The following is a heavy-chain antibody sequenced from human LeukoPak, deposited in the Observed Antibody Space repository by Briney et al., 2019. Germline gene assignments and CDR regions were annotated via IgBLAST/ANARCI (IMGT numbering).Heavy chain of an antibody. D-gene: IGHD3-22*01. J-gene: IGHJ4*02. Sequence: GGSLRLSCAASGFTFSSYGMHWVRQAPGKGLEWVAVISYDGSNKYYADSVKGRFTISRDNSKNTLYLQMNSLRAEDTAVYYCAKDTGYDSSGYLTWLLDYRGQGTLVTVSS. CDR2: ISYDGSNK. V-gene: IGHV3-30*18. CDR3: AKDTGYDSSGYLTWLLDY. CDR1: GFTFSSYG.